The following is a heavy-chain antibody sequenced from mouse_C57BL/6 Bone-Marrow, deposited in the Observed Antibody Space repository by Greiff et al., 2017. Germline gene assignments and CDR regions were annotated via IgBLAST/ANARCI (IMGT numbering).Heavy chain of an antibody. CDR1: GYTFTSYW. J-gene: IGHJ4*01. Sequence: FQLQQSGTVLARPGASVKMSCKTSGYTFTSYWMHWVKQRPGQGLEWIGAIYPGNSDTSYNQKFKGKAKLTAVTSASPAYMELSSLTNEDSAVYYCTRRGYYYGSRAMDYWGQGTSVTVSS. D-gene: IGHD1-1*01. CDR2: IYPGNSDT. CDR3: TRRGYYYGSRAMDY. V-gene: IGHV1-5*01.